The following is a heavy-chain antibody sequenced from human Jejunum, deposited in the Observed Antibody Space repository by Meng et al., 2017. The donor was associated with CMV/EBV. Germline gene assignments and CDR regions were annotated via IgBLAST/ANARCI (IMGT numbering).Heavy chain of an antibody. D-gene: IGHD4-11*01. Sequence: RLSCAASGFTLSYYEMMWVRQAPGKGLEWLSYISMSGDVIYYADSVKGRFTISRDGAKNSLYLQMNSLRVEDTAVYYCTRLQYFDYWGQGTLVTVSS. CDR1: GFTLSYYE. CDR3: TRLQYFDY. CDR2: ISMSGDVI. V-gene: IGHV3-48*03. J-gene: IGHJ4*02.